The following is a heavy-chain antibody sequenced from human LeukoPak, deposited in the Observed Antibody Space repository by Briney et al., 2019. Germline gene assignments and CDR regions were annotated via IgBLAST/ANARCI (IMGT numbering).Heavy chain of an antibody. D-gene: IGHD2-8*01. J-gene: IGHJ6*02. Sequence: GGSLRLSCAASGFTFSNAWMNWVRQAPGKGQVWVSRLNGDGSDTTYVDSVKGRFTISRDNARNTLYLHMNSLRVEDTAVYYCARRKVYEFGEGYNYGMDVWGQGTTVTVSS. V-gene: IGHV3-74*03. CDR3: ARRKVYEFGEGYNYGMDV. CDR1: GFTFSNAW. CDR2: LNGDGSDT.